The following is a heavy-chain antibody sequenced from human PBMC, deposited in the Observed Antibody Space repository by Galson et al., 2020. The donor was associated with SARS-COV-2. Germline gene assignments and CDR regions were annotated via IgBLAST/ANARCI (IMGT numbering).Heavy chain of an antibody. CDR3: TRSLATARTGTRDAFDI. V-gene: IGHV3-30*01. CDR1: GFPFTIYA. CDR2: MSHDGGVQ. Sequence: GESLKISCAASGFPFTIYAIHWVRQSPGMGLEWVAVMSHDGGVQYFADSVKGRFTIARDNSENTLHLQMNSLRPEDTAGYYCTRSLATARTGTRDAFDIWGQGTTGAVSS. J-gene: IGHJ3*02. D-gene: IGHD1-1*01.